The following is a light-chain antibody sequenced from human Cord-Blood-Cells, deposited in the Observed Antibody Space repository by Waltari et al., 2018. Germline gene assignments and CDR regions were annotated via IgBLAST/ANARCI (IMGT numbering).Light chain of an antibody. J-gene: IGLJ3*02. V-gene: IGLV2-23*01. CDR1: RSDVGGYNL. CDR2: EGS. CDR3: CSYAGSSTWV. Sequence: QSALTQPASVSGSSGQSITISCTGTRSDVGGYNLVSWYQQHPGKAPKLMIYEGSKRPSGVSNRFSGSKSGNTASLTISGLQAEDEADYYCCSYAGSSTWVFGGGTKLTVL.